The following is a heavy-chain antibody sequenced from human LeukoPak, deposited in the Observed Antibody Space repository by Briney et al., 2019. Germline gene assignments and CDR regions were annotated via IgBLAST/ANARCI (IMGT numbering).Heavy chain of an antibody. J-gene: IGHJ3*02. CDR3: ARSELRYFDWLPHDAFDI. CDR1: GYTFTSYG. CDR2: ISAYNGNT. D-gene: IGHD3-9*01. V-gene: IGHV1-18*01. Sequence: GASVKVSCKASGYTFTSYGFSWVRQAPGQGLEWMGWISAYNGNTNYAQKLQGRVTMTTDTSTSTAYMELRSLRSDDTAVYYCARSELRYFDWLPHDAFDIWGQGTMVTVSS.